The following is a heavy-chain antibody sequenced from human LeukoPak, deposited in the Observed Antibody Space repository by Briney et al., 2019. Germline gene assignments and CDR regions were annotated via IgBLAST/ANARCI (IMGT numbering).Heavy chain of an antibody. CDR2: ISSSSSYI. Sequence: GGSLRLSCAASGFTFSSYSMNWVRRAPGKGLEWVSSISSSSSYIYYADSVKGRFTISRDNAKNSLYLQMNSLRAEDTALYYCAKDQGDNSNYWGFDYWGQGTLVTVSS. CDR3: AKDQGDNSNYWGFDY. CDR1: GFTFSSYS. V-gene: IGHV3-21*04. D-gene: IGHD4-11*01. J-gene: IGHJ4*02.